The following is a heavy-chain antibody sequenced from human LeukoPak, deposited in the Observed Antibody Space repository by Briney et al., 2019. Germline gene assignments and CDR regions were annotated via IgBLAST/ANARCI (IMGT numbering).Heavy chain of an antibody. Sequence: PGGSLRLSCAASGFTFRSYAMSWVRQAPGKGLDWVSAISGSGGSTYYADSVKGRFTISRDNSRNTLYLQMNSLRAEDTAVYYCAKGRASGTSLAAFDIWGQGTMVTVSS. J-gene: IGHJ3*02. CDR1: GFTFRSYA. CDR2: ISGSGGST. CDR3: AKGRASGTSLAAFDI. D-gene: IGHD6-13*01. V-gene: IGHV3-23*01.